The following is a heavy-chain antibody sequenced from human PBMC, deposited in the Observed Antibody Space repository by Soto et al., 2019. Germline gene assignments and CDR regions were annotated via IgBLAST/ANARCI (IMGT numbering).Heavy chain of an antibody. V-gene: IGHV3-23*01. CDR1: GLPSSIYS. D-gene: IGHD1-26*01. CDR2: ISGSGGSI. Sequence: EVQLLESGGGLVQPGGSLRLSWVVSGLPSSIYSMSWVRQAPGKGLEWVSGISGSGGSIYYADAVKGRFTVSRDNSKNTLYLQMTSLRADDTAIYYCAKSRGDTWRLYYFNFWGQGTLVTVSS. CDR3: AKSRGDTWRLYYFNF. J-gene: IGHJ4*02.